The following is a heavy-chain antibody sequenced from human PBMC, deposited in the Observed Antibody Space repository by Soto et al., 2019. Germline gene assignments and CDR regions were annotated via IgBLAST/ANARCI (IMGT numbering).Heavy chain of an antibody. D-gene: IGHD4-17*01. CDR3: ASLRSPLYGDYLRTPDY. Sequence: SETLSLTCTVSGGSISSSRYYWGWIRQPPGKGLEWIGSIYYSGSTYYNPSLKSRVTISVDTSKNQFSLKLSSVTAADTAVYYCASLRSPLYGDYLRTPDYWGQGTLVTVSS. CDR2: IYYSGST. V-gene: IGHV4-39*01. CDR1: GGSISSSRYY. J-gene: IGHJ4*02.